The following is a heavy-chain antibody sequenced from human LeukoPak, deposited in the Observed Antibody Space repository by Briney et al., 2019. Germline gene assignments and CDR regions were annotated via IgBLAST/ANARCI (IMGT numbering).Heavy chain of an antibody. V-gene: IGHV3-15*01. CDR1: GFSFNHAW. Sequence: PGGSLRLSCAASGFSFNHAWMRWVRQAPGKELEWVGRIKSRTNGGTTDHAAAVKGRFTISRDDSKNTLYLQMNSLKTEDTAVYYCTTISGVAAAGTRNYYYYMDVWGRGTTVTVSS. CDR2: IKSRTNGGTT. CDR3: TTISGVAAAGTRNYYYYMDV. J-gene: IGHJ6*03. D-gene: IGHD6-13*01.